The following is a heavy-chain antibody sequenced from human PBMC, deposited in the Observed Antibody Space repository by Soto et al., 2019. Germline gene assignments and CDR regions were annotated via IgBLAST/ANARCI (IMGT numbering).Heavy chain of an antibody. J-gene: IGHJ6*02. CDR2: IWYDGSNK. D-gene: IGHD5-18*01. CDR1: GFTFSSYG. Sequence: QVQLVESGGGVVQPGRSLRLSCAASGFTFSSYGMHWVRQAPGKGLEWVAVIWYDGSNKYYADSVKGRFTISRDNSKNTLYRQMNSLRAEETAVYYCARDAGDTAMPSRVYGMDVWGQGTTVTVSS. V-gene: IGHV3-33*01. CDR3: ARDAGDTAMPSRVYGMDV.